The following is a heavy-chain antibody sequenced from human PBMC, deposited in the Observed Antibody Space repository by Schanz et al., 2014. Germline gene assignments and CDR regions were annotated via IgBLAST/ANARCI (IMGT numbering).Heavy chain of an antibody. D-gene: IGHD3-10*01. J-gene: IGHJ6*02. CDR1: GGSISSSSYY. V-gene: IGHV4-39*01. CDR3: GCITLVRGVIIDHYYYGMDV. CDR2: IYYSGST. Sequence: QLQLQESGPGLVKPPETVSLTCTVSGGSISSSSYYWGWIRQPPGKGLEWIGSIYYSGSTYYNPSLKSRATISVHPPKNQFSRKVSSVTAADTAVYYCGCITLVRGVIIDHYYYGMDVWGQGTTVTVSS.